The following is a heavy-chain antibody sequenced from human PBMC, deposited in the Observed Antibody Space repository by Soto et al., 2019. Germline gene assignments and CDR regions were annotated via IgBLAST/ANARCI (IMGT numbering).Heavy chain of an antibody. J-gene: IGHJ4*02. CDR2: ISSSSSTI. V-gene: IGHV3-48*01. CDR3: ARDLNFAVFDY. CDR1: GFTFSSYS. Sequence: EVQLVESGGGLVQPGGSLRLSCAASGFTFSSYSMNWVRQAPGKGLEWVSYISSSSSTIYYADSVKGRFTISRDNAKNSLYLHMNSLSAEDTAVYYCARDLNFAVFDYWGQGTLVTVSS.